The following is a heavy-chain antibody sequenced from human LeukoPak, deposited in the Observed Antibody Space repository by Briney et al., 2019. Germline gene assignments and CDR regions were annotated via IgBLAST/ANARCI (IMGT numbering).Heavy chain of an antibody. CDR3: AGELGDSSGWSE. CDR1: GFTFTSSS. Sequence: PGGSLRLSCAASGFTFTSSSMNCVRQAPGKGLEWVSSISSSSNYIYYADSVKGRFTISRDNAKNSLYLQMNSLRAEDTAVYYCAGELGDSSGWSEWGQGTLVTVSS. CDR2: ISSSSNYI. J-gene: IGHJ4*02. V-gene: IGHV3-21*01. D-gene: IGHD6-19*01.